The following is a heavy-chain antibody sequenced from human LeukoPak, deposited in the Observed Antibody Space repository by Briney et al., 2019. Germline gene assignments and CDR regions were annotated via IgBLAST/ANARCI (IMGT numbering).Heavy chain of an antibody. CDR2: INSDGIST. D-gene: IGHD2-15*01. CDR1: GFTFSSYW. J-gene: IGHJ4*02. V-gene: IGHV3-74*01. Sequence: PGGSLRLSCAASGFTFSSYWMHWVRQAPGKGLVWVSRINSDGISTSYADSVKGRFTISRDNAKNTLCLQMNSLRAEDTAVYYCARRYCSGGSCYLDYWGQGTLVTVSS. CDR3: ARRYCSGGSCYLDY.